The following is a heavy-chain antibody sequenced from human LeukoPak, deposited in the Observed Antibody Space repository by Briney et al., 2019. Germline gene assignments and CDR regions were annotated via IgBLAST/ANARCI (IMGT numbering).Heavy chain of an antibody. V-gene: IGHV4-59*01. D-gene: IGHD3-10*01. J-gene: IGHJ6*03. CDR3: ARDRFHYGSGSYPIFDYMDV. CDR1: GGSISSYY. Sequence: PSETLPLTCTVSGGSISSYYWSWIRQPPGKGLEWIGYIYYSGSTNYNPSLKSRVTISVDTSKNQFSLKLSSVTAADTAVYYCARDRFHYGSGSYPIFDYMDVWGKGTTVTISS. CDR2: IYYSGST.